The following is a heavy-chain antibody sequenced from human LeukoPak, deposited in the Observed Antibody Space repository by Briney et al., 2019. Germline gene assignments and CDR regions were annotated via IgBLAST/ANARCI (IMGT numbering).Heavy chain of an antibody. CDR1: GFTLSSYW. J-gene: IGHJ4*02. V-gene: IGHV3-7*01. Sequence: GGSLRLSCAASGFTLSSYWMNWVRQAPGKGLEWVANVKQDGSEKYYVDSVKRRFTISRDNAKNSLYLQMNSLRAEDTAVYYCTRQWIMDYWGQGTLVTVSS. CDR3: TRQWIMDY. CDR2: VKQDGSEK. D-gene: IGHD5-12*01.